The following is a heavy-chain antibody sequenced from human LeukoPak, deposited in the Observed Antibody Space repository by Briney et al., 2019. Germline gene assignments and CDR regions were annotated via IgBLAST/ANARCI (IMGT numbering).Heavy chain of an antibody. CDR3: AASTYGSGSYVGFDS. J-gene: IGHJ4*02. CDR1: ESLFTNYW. CDR2: MYPGDSDT. V-gene: IGHV5-51*01. Sequence: GEPLKISCKGPESLFTNYWFGGVRQLHGKGLEWIGIMYPGDSDTRYSPSFQGQITISADKSISTTYLQWSSLTVSDTAMYYCAASTYGSGSYVGFDSWGQGTLVSVSS. D-gene: IGHD3-10*01.